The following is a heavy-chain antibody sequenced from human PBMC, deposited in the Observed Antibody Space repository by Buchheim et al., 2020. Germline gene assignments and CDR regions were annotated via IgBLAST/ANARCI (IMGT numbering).Heavy chain of an antibody. V-gene: IGHV3-66*02. CDR1: GFTVSSNY. CDR3: ARMATTGTLYFGY. Sequence: EVQLMESGGGLVQPGGSLRLSCAAAGFTVSSNYMSWVRQAPGKGLEWVSIIFVGGSTDYADSVKGRFTIFRDNSKNTLLLQMDSLRAEDTAVYYCARMATTGTLYFGYWGQGTL. J-gene: IGHJ4*02. CDR2: IFVGGST. D-gene: IGHD6-13*01.